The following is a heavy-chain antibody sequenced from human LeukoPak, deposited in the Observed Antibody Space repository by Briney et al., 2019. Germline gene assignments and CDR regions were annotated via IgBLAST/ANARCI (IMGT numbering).Heavy chain of an antibody. CDR2: IIPILGIA. J-gene: IGHJ4*02. D-gene: IGHD3-22*01. V-gene: IGHV1-69*04. CDR3: AREGIETMRAVFDY. CDR1: GGTFSSYA. Sequence: GASVKVSCKASGGTFSSYAISWVRQAPGQGLEWMGRIIPILGIANYAQKFQGRVTITADKSTSTAYMELSSLRSEDTAVYYCAREGIETMRAVFDYWGQGTLVTVSS.